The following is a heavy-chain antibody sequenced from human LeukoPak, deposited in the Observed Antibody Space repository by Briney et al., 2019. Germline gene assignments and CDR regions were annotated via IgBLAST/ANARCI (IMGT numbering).Heavy chain of an antibody. D-gene: IGHD6-19*01. CDR1: GFTFISYT. Sequence: GGSLRLSCAASGFTFISYTMNWVRQAPGKGLEWVSSISSSSSSIYYADSVKGRFTISRDNAKNTLYLQMNSLRAEDTAVYYCARVVAGNFDYWGQGTLVTVSS. J-gene: IGHJ4*02. V-gene: IGHV3-21*01. CDR2: ISSSSSSI. CDR3: ARVVAGNFDY.